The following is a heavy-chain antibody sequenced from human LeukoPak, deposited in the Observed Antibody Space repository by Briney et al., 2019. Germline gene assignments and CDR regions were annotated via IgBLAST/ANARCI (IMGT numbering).Heavy chain of an antibody. CDR1: VFSISTYW. D-gene: IGHD2-21*01. CDR2: INSDGSTT. J-gene: IGHJ4*02. CDR3: ARGCGGTPGCYIIDN. V-gene: IGHV3-74*01. Sequence: LPGGSLRLSCAASVFSISTYWMHWVRQATGKGLVWVSRINSDGSTTSYADSVKGRFTISRDNAKNTLYLQMNSLRAEDTAVYYCARGCGGTPGCYIIDNWGQGTLVTVSS.